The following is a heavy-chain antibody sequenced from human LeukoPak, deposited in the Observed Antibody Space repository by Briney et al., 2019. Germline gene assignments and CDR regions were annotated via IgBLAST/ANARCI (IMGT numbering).Heavy chain of an antibody. Sequence: SETLSLTCTVSGGSISSSSYYWGWIRQPPGKGLEWIGSIYYSGSTYYNPSLKSRVTISVDTSKNQFSLKLSSVTAADTAVYYCARDIIVAAAGTGMDVWGKGTTVTVSS. D-gene: IGHD6-13*01. CDR2: IYYSGST. CDR1: GGSISSSSYY. CDR3: ARDIIVAAAGTGMDV. V-gene: IGHV4-39*07. J-gene: IGHJ6*03.